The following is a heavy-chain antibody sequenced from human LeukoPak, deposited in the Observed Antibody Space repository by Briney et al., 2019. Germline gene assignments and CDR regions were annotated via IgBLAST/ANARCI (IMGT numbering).Heavy chain of an antibody. Sequence: SVKVPCKASGGTFSSYAISWVRQAPGQGLEWMGRIIPILGIANYAQKFQGRVTITADKSTSTAYMELSSLRSEDTAVYYCNYYDSSGYYYLLDYWGQGTLVTVSS. J-gene: IGHJ4*02. CDR3: NYYDSSGYYYLLDY. CDR2: IIPILGIA. CDR1: GGTFSSYA. V-gene: IGHV1-69*04. D-gene: IGHD3-22*01.